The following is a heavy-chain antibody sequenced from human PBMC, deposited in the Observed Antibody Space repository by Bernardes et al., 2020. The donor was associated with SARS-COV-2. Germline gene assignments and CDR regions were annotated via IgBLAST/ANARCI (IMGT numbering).Heavy chain of an antibody. J-gene: IGHJ6*02. CDR2: INHSGST. CDR3: ARGGPYSSVYYYYYGMDV. D-gene: IGHD6-25*01. CDR1: GGSFSGYY. Sequence: SETLSLTCAVYGGSFSGYYWSWIRQPPGKGLEWIGEINHSGSTNYNPSLKSRVTISVDTSKNQFSLKLSSVTAADTAVYYCARGGPYSSVYYYYYGMDVWGQGTTVTVSS. V-gene: IGHV4-34*01.